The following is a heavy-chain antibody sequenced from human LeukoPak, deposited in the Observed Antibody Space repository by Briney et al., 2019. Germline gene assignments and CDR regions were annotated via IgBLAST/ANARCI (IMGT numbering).Heavy chain of an antibody. CDR3: GRAFPPLRTSSAGDL. D-gene: IGHD3-16*01. V-gene: IGHV3-21*01. CDR2: ISGLSSHI. Sequence: GGSLRLSCSASGFTFSDYDMTWVRQAPGKGLEWVTSISGLSSHIYYGDSVKGRFSISRDNAKNSLYVQMNSLGAEDTAVYYCGRAFPPLRTSSAGDLWGQGTLVTVSS. CDR1: GFTFSDYD. J-gene: IGHJ4*02.